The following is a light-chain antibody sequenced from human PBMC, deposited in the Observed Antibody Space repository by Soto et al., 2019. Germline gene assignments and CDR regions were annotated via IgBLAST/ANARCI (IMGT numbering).Light chain of an antibody. V-gene: IGKV3D-15*01. CDR1: QSVRTN. CDR3: QQYNNWPRMYT. CDR2: AAS. Sequence: ETVLTQSPGTLSLSPGERATLSCRASQSVRTNYLAWYQQKPGQAPWLLIYAASQRATGIPARFSGSGSGTDFTLTISSLQSEDFAVYYCQQYNNWPRMYTFGQGTKVDIK. J-gene: IGKJ2*01.